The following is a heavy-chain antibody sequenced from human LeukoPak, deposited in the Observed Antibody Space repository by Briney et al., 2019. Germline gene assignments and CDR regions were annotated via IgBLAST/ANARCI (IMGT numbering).Heavy chain of an antibody. V-gene: IGHV1-2*02. D-gene: IGHD1-26*01. J-gene: IGHJ4*02. CDR1: GYTFTGFY. CDR2: INPNSGGT. Sequence: GASVKVSCKASGYTFTGFYMHWVRQAPGQGLEWMGWINPNSGGTNYAQKFQGRVTMTRDTSISTAYMELSRLRSDDTAVYYCARGKWELRPSLDYWGQGTLVTVSS. CDR3: ARGKWELRPSLDY.